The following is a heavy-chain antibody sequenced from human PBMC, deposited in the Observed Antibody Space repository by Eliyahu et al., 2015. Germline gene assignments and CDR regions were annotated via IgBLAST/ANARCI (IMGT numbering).Heavy chain of an antibody. V-gene: IGHV3-33*01. CDR2: IWYDGSNQ. J-gene: IGHJ4*02. CDR1: GFIXSDSA. D-gene: IGHD4-23*01. Sequence: QVQLVXSGGGXVQPGXSLRLSCXASGFIXSDSAMHWVRQAPGKGLEWVAIIWYDGSNQYYADSVKGRFTISRDNSKNTVSLQMNSLRGEDTAIYYCARDHDYSGNYLEDWGQGTLVAVSS. CDR3: ARDHDYSGNYLED.